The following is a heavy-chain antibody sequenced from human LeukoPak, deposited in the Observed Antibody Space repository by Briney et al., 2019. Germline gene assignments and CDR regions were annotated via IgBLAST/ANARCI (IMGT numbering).Heavy chain of an antibody. CDR1: GGSISSGGYY. V-gene: IGHV4-31*03. J-gene: IGHJ4*02. CDR2: ICYSGST. CDR3: SCKGCDSVDY. Sequence: SETLSLTCTVSGGSISSGGYYWSWLRQHPGKGLEWIGYICYSGSTYYNPSLKSRVTISVDTSKDQSSLKLSSVTAADTAVYYCSCKGCDSVDYWGQGTLVTVSS. D-gene: IGHD5-12*01.